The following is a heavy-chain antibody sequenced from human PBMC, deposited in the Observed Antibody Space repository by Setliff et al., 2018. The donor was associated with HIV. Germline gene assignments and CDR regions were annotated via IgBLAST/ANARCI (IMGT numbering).Heavy chain of an antibody. CDR2: IKTEAEGYAT. Sequence: PGGSLRLSCGASGFTFSGSPMHWVRQASGKGLEWVGRIKTEAEGYATAYAASVKGRFTISRDDSMNTAYLQMNSLKIEDTAVYYCTRPQYFYDIGGSDYWGQGTLVT. V-gene: IGHV3-73*01. D-gene: IGHD3-22*01. CDR1: GFTFSGSP. CDR3: TRPQYFYDIGGSDY. J-gene: IGHJ4*02.